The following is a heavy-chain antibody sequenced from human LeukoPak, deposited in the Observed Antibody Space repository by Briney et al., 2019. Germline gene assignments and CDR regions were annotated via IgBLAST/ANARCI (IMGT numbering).Heavy chain of an antibody. D-gene: IGHD3-10*01. V-gene: IGHV3-23*01. CDR3: ASYPEFWTAFDI. Sequence: GGSLRLSCAASGFTFSSYTMIWVRQAPGKGLEWVSAISGSGDSTYYADSVKGRFTISRDNSKNTLYLQMNSLRAEDTAVYYCASYPEFWTAFDIWGQGTMVTVSS. CDR2: ISGSGDST. CDR1: GFTFSSYT. J-gene: IGHJ3*02.